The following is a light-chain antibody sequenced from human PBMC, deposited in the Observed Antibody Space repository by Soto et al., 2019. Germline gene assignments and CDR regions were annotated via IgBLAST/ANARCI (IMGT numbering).Light chain of an antibody. CDR3: SAYTSISPNVL. V-gene: IGLV2-14*01. CDR2: DVG. CDR1: SSDVGGYNY. J-gene: IGLJ2*01. Sequence: QSALTQPASVSGSPGQSITISCTGTSSDVGGYNYVSWYQQHPGKAPKLMIYDVGNRPSGVSNRFSGSKSGNTASLTISGLQAEDEADYYCSAYTSISPNVLFGGGTKLTVL.